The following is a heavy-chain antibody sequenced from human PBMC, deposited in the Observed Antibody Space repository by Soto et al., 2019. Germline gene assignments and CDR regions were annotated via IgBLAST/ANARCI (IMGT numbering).Heavy chain of an antibody. J-gene: IGHJ4*02. Sequence: ASVKVSCKASGYTFTSYYMHWVRQAPRQGLEWMGIINPSGGSTSYAQKFQGRVTMTRDTSTSTVYMELSSLRSEDTAVYYCARSSTRALPDYWGQGTLVTVSS. CDR2: INPSGGST. D-gene: IGHD4-17*01. CDR3: ARSSTRALPDY. CDR1: GYTFTSYY. V-gene: IGHV1-46*03.